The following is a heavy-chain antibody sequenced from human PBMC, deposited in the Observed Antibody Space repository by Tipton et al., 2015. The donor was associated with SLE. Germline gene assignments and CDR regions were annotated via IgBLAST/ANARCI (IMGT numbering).Heavy chain of an antibody. D-gene: IGHD5-24*01. J-gene: IGHJ6*03. CDR3: ARDRRSRTYYYYMDV. Sequence: TLSLTCTVSGGSISSGSYYWSWIRQPAGKGLEWMGRISTSGSTNYNPSLKSRVTISVDTSKNQFSLKLSSVTAADTAVYYCARDRRSRTYYYYMDVWGKGTTVTVSS. CDR1: GGSISSGSYY. CDR2: ISTSGST. V-gene: IGHV4-61*02.